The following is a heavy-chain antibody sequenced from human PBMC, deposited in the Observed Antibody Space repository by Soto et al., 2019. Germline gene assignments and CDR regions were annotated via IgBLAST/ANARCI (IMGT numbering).Heavy chain of an antibody. Sequence: PSETLSLTCSVSGGSISTYYWTWIRQSPGKALEWIGYIYYTGSTNYNPSLKSRVTISVDTSKNQFSLNLNSVTAADTAVYYCARQRAASNWFDPWGQGTLVTVSS. V-gene: IGHV4-59*08. D-gene: IGHD2-8*01. CDR3: ARQRAASNWFDP. CDR1: GGSISTYY. J-gene: IGHJ5*02. CDR2: IYYTGST.